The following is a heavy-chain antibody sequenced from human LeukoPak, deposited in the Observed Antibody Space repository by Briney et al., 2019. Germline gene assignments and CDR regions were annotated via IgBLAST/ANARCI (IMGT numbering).Heavy chain of an antibody. D-gene: IGHD6-13*01. V-gene: IGHV4-59*01. J-gene: IGHJ4*02. CDR2: IYYSGST. Sequence: PSETLSLTCTVSGGSISSYYWSWIRQPPGKGLEWIGYIYYSGSTNYNPSLKSRVTISVDTSKNQSSLKLSSVTAADTAVYYCARDLGPKYSSSWYDYWGQGTLVTVSS. CDR1: GGSISSYY. CDR3: ARDLGPKYSSSWYDY.